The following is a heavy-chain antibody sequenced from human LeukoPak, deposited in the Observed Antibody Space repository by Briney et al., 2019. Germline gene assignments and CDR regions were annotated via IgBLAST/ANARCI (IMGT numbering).Heavy chain of an antibody. Sequence: SQTLSLTCTVSGGSISSGDYYWSWIRQPAGKGLEWIGRIYTSGSTNYNPSLKSRVTMSVDTSKNQFSLKLSSVTAADTAVYYCAREEPGTHIDYWGQGTLVTVSS. D-gene: IGHD1-1*01. CDR2: IYTSGST. CDR3: AREEPGTHIDY. V-gene: IGHV4-61*02. CDR1: GGSISSGDYY. J-gene: IGHJ4*02.